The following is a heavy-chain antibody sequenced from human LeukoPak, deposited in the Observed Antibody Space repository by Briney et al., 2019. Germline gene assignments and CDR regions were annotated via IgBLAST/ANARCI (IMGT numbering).Heavy chain of an antibody. CDR2: IIPIFGTA. CDR3: ARDPSRGSYYRFDP. Sequence: ASVKVSCKASGGTFSSYAISWVRQAPGQGLEWMGGIIPIFGTANYAQKFQGRVTITADESTSTAYMELSSLRSEDTAVYYCARDPSRGSYYRFDPWGQGTLVTVSS. V-gene: IGHV1-69*13. J-gene: IGHJ5*02. CDR1: GGTFSSYA. D-gene: IGHD1-26*01.